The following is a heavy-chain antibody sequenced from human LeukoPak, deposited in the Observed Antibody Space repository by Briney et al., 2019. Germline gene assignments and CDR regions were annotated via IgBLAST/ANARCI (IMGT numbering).Heavy chain of an antibody. V-gene: IGHV3-74*01. Sequence: QSGGSLKLSCTASGGTFSSYWMQWVRHVPGKGLEWVSRIRTDGSDTTYADSVKGRFTISRDNAKNMLYLQMNSLRAEDTAVYYCGGNYFYYYMDVWGKGTTVTVSS. CDR3: GGNYFYYYMDV. CDR2: IRTDGSDT. J-gene: IGHJ6*03. CDR1: GGTFSSYW.